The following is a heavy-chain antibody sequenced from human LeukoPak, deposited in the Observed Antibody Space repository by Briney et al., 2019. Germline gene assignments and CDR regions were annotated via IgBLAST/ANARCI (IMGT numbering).Heavy chain of an antibody. CDR3: ARMSMPYENWFDP. J-gene: IGHJ5*02. Sequence: PSETLSLTCTVSGSSISSSSYYWGWIRQPLGKGLEWIGSIYYSGSTYYNPSLKSRVTISVDTSKNQFSLKLSSVTAADTAVYYCARMSMPYENWFDPWGQGTLVTVSS. CDR1: GSSISSSSYY. V-gene: IGHV4-39*01. CDR2: IYYSGST. D-gene: IGHD3-22*01.